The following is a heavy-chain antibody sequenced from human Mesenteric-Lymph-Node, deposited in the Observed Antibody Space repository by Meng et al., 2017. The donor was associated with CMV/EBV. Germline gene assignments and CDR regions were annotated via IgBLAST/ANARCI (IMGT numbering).Heavy chain of an antibody. CDR1: GFTFGFYW. Sequence: GSLRLSCAASGFTFGFYWMHWVRQAPGKGLVWVSRTNNDGSSPNYADSVKGRFTISRDNANNMLYLQMDSLRAEDTAVYYCARDSYYQDAFDIWGQGTLVTVSS. J-gene: IGHJ3*02. V-gene: IGHV3-74*01. CDR3: ARDSYYQDAFDI. CDR2: TNNDGSSP. D-gene: IGHD3-10*01.